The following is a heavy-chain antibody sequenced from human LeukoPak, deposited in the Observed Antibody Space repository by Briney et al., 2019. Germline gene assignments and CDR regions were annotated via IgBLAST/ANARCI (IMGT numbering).Heavy chain of an antibody. Sequence: ASVKVSCKASGGTFSSYAISWVRQAPGQGLERMGGIIPIFGTANYAQKFQGRVTITTDESTTTAYMELSSLRSEDTAVYYCARVPLRFLEWLYLDYWGQGTLVTVSS. CDR2: IIPIFGTA. J-gene: IGHJ4*02. CDR1: GGTFSSYA. D-gene: IGHD3-3*01. V-gene: IGHV1-69*05. CDR3: ARVPLRFLEWLYLDY.